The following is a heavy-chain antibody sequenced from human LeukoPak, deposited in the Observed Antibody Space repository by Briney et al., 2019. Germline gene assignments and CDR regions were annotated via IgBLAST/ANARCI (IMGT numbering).Heavy chain of an antibody. J-gene: IGHJ3*01. Sequence: GGSLRLSCEASGFSFSAAWMTWVRQAPGKGLVWVSRVSRDGTNTNYADSVKGRFTISRDNSKNTLYLQMNSLRAEDTAVYYCAKTEVFTGLRVWGQGTMVTVSS. CDR1: GFSFSAAW. V-gene: IGHV3-74*01. CDR3: AKTEVFTGLRV. D-gene: IGHD3/OR15-3a*01. CDR2: VSRDGTNT.